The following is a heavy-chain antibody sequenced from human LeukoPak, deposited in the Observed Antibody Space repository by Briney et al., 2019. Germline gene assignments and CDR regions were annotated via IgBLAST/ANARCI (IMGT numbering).Heavy chain of an antibody. CDR1: GFTFSKYA. D-gene: IGHD3-22*01. V-gene: IGHV3-21*01. CDR3: ARGYDSSGWPY. CDR2: ISSSTLKI. J-gene: IGHJ4*02. Sequence: GGSLRLSCAASGFTFSKYAMTWVRQAPGKGLEWVSAISSSTLKIYYADSVKGRFTISRDNGKNSLYLQMNSLRAEDTAIYYCARGYDSSGWPYWGQGTLVTVSS.